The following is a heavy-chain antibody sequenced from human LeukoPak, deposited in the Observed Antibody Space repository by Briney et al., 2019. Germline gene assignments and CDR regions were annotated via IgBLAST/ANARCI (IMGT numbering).Heavy chain of an antibody. Sequence: SETLSLTCTVSGGSISSSSYYWGWIRQPPGKGLEWIGSIYYSGSTYYNPSLTSRVTISVDTSKNQFSLKLSSVTAADTAVYYCARNPLPSSTVTTVGFDPWGQGTLVTVSS. CDR3: ARNPLPSSTVTTVGFDP. D-gene: IGHD4-17*01. CDR1: GGSISSSSYY. CDR2: IYYSGST. V-gene: IGHV4-39*07. J-gene: IGHJ5*02.